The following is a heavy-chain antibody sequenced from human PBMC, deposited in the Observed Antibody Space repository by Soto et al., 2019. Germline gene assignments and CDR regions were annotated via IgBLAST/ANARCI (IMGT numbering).Heavy chain of an antibody. V-gene: IGHV1-69*06. CDR3: SRVPPGSSGYLYYFDY. J-gene: IGHJ4*02. D-gene: IGHD3-22*01. Sequence: SVKVSCKASGGTFSSYAISWVRQAPGQGLEWMGGIIPIFGTANYAQKFQGRVTITADKSTSTAYMELSSLRSEDTAVYYCSRVPPGSSGYLYYFDYWGQGTLVTVSS. CDR2: IIPIFGTA. CDR1: GGTFSSYA.